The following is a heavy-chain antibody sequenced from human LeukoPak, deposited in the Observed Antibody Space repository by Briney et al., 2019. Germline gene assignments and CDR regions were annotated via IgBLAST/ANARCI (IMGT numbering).Heavy chain of an antibody. Sequence: GVLRLSCAASGFTFSSYAMSWVRQAPGKGLEWVSAISGSGGSTYYADSVKGRFTISRDNSKNTLYLQMNSLRAEDTAVYYCAKLGGPYYYDSSGYYDFDYWGQGTLVTVSS. CDR2: ISGSGGST. CDR1: GFTFSSYA. CDR3: AKLGGPYYYDSSGYYDFDY. V-gene: IGHV3-23*01. J-gene: IGHJ4*02. D-gene: IGHD3-22*01.